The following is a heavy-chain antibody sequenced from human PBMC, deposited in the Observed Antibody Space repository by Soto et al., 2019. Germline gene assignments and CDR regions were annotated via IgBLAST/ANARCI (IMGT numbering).Heavy chain of an antibody. Sequence: EVQLVESGGGLVRPGGSLRLSCAVSGFTFSGFNMNWVRQAPGKGLEWVSSFSNTGTNIYYADSVKGRFTISSDDAKNSLYLQLSSLRVEDTAVYYCARDAGSDWDFDFWGQGTLVTVSS. CDR2: FSNTGTNI. V-gene: IGHV3-21*06. CDR1: GFTFSGFN. D-gene: IGHD6-19*01. CDR3: ARDAGSDWDFDF. J-gene: IGHJ4*02.